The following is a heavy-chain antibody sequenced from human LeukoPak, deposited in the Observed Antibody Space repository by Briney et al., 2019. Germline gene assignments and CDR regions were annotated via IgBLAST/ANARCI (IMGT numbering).Heavy chain of an antibody. CDR3: ARGPLYGMDV. CDR1: GGSFRGYY. J-gene: IGHJ6*02. CDR2: INHSGST. Sequence: SETLSLTCAVYGGSFRGYYWSWIRQPPGKGLEWIGEINHSGSTNYNPSLKSRVTISVDTSKNQFSLKLSSVTAADTAVCYCARGPLYGMDVWGQGTTVTVSS. V-gene: IGHV4-34*01.